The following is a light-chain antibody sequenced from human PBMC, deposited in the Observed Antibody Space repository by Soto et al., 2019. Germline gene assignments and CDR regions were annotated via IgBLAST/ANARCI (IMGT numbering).Light chain of an antibody. CDR1: QSISSY. V-gene: IGKV1-39*01. Sequence: DIQMTQSPSSLSASVGDKVTITCRASQSISSYLNWYQQKPGKAPKLLIYAASSLQSGVPSRFSGSGSGTDFTLTISSLQPEDFATYYCQQSYSTLGWTFXQGTKVDIK. CDR2: AAS. CDR3: QQSYSTLGWT. J-gene: IGKJ1*01.